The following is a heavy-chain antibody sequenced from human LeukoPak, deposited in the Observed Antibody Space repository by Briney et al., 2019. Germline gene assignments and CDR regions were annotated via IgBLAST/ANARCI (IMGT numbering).Heavy chain of an antibody. CDR2: IYTDGSR. CDR3: ARRVLSGIYAPWGFDS. D-gene: IGHD2-15*01. Sequence: GGSLRLSCAASGFIFSSYAMSWVRQAPGKGLEWVSIIYTDGSRYYADSVKGRITMSSDNSKNTLSLQMNSLRAEDTAVYYCARRVLSGIYAPWGFDSWGQGTLVTVSS. V-gene: IGHV3-66*01. J-gene: IGHJ4*02. CDR1: GFIFSSYA.